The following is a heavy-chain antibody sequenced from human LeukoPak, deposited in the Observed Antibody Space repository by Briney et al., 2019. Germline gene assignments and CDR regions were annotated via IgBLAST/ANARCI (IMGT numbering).Heavy chain of an antibody. Sequence: GGSLRLSCAASGFTFSSSAMSWVRQAPGKGLEWVSSISGSGSGGSTYYADSVKGRFTISRDNSKNTLYLQMNSLRAEDTAVYYCAKARSPIAAACWFDPWGQGTLVTVSS. J-gene: IGHJ5*02. CDR1: GFTFSSSA. CDR2: ISGSGSGGST. D-gene: IGHD6-13*01. V-gene: IGHV3-23*01. CDR3: AKARSPIAAACWFDP.